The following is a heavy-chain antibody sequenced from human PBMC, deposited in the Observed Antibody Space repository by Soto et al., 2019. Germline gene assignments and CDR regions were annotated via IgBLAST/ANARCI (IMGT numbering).Heavy chain of an antibody. Sequence: TSETLSLTCTVSGASVSSGGYYWSWIRQPPGKGLEWIGYIYYSGNTNYNPSLKSRVTISVDTSKNQFSLKLSSVTAADTAVYYCARADYYDSSGLDYWGQGTLVTVS. J-gene: IGHJ4*02. D-gene: IGHD3-22*01. V-gene: IGHV4-61*08. CDR2: IYYSGNT. CDR1: GASVSSGGYY. CDR3: ARADYYDSSGLDY.